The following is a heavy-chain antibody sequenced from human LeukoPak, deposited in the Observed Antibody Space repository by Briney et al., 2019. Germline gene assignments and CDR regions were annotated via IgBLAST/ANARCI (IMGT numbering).Heavy chain of an antibody. V-gene: IGHV3-21*01. J-gene: IGHJ4*02. CDR3: ARSLGFYDSSGAYYFDY. D-gene: IGHD3-22*01. CDR1: GFTFNTYS. Sequence: GGSLRLSCAASGFTFNTYSMNWVRQAPGKGLEWVSSISSRSTYIYYADSVMGRFTISRDNAKNSLYLQMNSLRAEDTAEYYCARSLGFYDSSGAYYFDYWGQGTLVTVSS. CDR2: ISSRSTYI.